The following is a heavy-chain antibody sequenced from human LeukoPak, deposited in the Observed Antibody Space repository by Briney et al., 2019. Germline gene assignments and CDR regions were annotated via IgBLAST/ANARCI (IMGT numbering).Heavy chain of an antibody. CDR3: AKDRGGSYTFDI. CDR1: GNTFTSSH. J-gene: IGHJ3*02. V-gene: IGHV1-46*01. CDR2: INIGDGYT. Sequence: ASVKVSCKASGNTFTSSHMHWVRQAPGQGLEWMGIINIGDGYTKYAQKFQGRVTITRDTSTRTLYMELSSLRSEDTAVYYCAKDRGGSYTFDIWGQGTMVTVSS. D-gene: IGHD3-16*01.